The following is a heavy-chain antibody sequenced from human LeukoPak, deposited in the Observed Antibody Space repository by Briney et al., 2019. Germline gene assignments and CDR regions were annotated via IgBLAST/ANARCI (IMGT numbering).Heavy chain of an antibody. D-gene: IGHD3-10*01. CDR3: ARGDVVRGVISFPIEY. Sequence: SETLSLTCTVSGGSISSYYWSWVRQPPGKGLEWIGYIYYSGSTNYNPSLKSRVTISVDTSKNQFSLKLSSVTAADTAVYYCARGDVVRGVISFPIEYWGQGTLVTVSS. J-gene: IGHJ4*02. CDR2: IYYSGST. V-gene: IGHV4-59*08. CDR1: GGSISSYY.